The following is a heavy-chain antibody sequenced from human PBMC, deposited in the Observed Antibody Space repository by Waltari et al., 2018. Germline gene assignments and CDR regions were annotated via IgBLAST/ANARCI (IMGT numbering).Heavy chain of an antibody. D-gene: IGHD3-22*01. V-gene: IGHV3-53*01. Sequence: EVQLVESGGGLIQPGGSLRLSCAASGFTVSSNYMSWVRQAPGKGLEWVSVIYSGGSTYDADSVKGRFTISRDNSKNTLYLQMNSLRAEDTAVYYCARERGYYDSSGPRGYFDYWGQGTLVTVSS. CDR1: GFTVSSNY. CDR2: IYSGGST. J-gene: IGHJ4*02. CDR3: ARERGYYDSSGPRGYFDY.